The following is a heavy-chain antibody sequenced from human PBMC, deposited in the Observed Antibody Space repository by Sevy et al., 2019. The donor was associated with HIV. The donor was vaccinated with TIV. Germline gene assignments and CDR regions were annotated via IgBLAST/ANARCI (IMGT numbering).Heavy chain of an antibody. J-gene: IGHJ4*02. D-gene: IGHD6-19*01. CDR1: GGSISSYY. Sequence: SATLSLTCSVSGGSISSYYCSWIRQSPGKGLEWIGYVYYSGNTNYNPSLKSRFTISIDTSKNQFSLKLRSVTAADTAVYYCARDPIAVAPYFDNWGQGTLVTVSS. CDR2: VYYSGNT. CDR3: ARDPIAVAPYFDN. V-gene: IGHV4-59*01.